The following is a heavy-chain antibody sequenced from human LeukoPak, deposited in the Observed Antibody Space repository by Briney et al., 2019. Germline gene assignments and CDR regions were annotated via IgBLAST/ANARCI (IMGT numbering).Heavy chain of an antibody. CDR3: AAKDCSSTSCYRDY. CDR1: GYTFTSYG. CDR2: ISAYNGNT. D-gene: IGHD2-2*01. V-gene: IGHV1-18*01. Sequence: ASVKVSCKASGYTFTSYGISWVRQAPGQGLEWMGWISAYNGNTNYAQKLQGRVTMTTDTFTSTAYMELRSLRSDDTAVYYCAAKDCSSTSCYRDYWGQGTLVTVSS. J-gene: IGHJ4*02.